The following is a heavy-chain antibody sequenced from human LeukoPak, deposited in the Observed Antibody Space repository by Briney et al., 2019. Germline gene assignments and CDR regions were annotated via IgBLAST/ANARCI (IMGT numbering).Heavy chain of an antibody. CDR3: ARAPMDSSGYYPNDAFDI. V-gene: IGHV1-18*01. J-gene: IGHJ3*02. Sequence: GASVTVSCTASGYTFSTYGISWVRQAPGQGLEWMGWISAYTGNTNYAQNLQGRVTMTTDTSTSTAYMELRSLRSDDTAVYYCARAPMDSSGYYPNDAFDIWGQGTMVTVSS. D-gene: IGHD3-22*01. CDR2: ISAYTGNT. CDR1: GYTFSTYG.